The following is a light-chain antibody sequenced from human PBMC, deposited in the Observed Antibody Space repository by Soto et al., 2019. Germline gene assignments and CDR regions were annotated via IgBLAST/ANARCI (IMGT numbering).Light chain of an antibody. V-gene: IGLV2-23*01. J-gene: IGLJ1*01. CDR2: EDS. Sequence: QSVLTQPASVSGSPGQSITISCTGTSSDVGRYNLVSWYQQHPGKAPKLIIHEDSKRSSGLSNRFSGSKSGNTASLTISGLQADDEADYYCCSYAGSSIYVFGTGTKVTV. CDR3: CSYAGSSIYV. CDR1: SSDVGRYNL.